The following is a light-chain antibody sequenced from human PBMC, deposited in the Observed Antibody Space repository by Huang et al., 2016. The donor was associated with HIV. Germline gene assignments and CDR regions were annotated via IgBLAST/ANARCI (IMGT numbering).Light chain of an antibody. CDR1: QRVSNN. J-gene: IGKJ5*01. CDR2: GAS. Sequence: EIVMRQSPATLSVSPGERATLSCRASQRVSNNLAWYQQKPGQPPRLLIYGASTRATGIPARFSGSGSGTEFTLTISSRQSEDSAVYYCQQYNNWPPITFGQGTRLEIK. V-gene: IGKV3-15*01. CDR3: QQYNNWPPIT.